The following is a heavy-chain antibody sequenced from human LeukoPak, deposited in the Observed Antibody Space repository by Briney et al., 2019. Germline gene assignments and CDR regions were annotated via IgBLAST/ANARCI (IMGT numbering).Heavy chain of an antibody. Sequence: GASVKVSCKASGYTFTCYYMHWGRQAPGQGLEWMGWINPNSGGTNYAQKLQGRVTMTTDTSTSTAYMELRSLRSDDTAVYYCARDLDGVPVYSPYGMDVWGQGTTVTVSS. D-gene: IGHD3/OR15-3a*01. CDR3: ARDLDGVPVYSPYGMDV. J-gene: IGHJ6*02. CDR1: GYTFTCYY. CDR2: INPNSGGT. V-gene: IGHV1-2*02.